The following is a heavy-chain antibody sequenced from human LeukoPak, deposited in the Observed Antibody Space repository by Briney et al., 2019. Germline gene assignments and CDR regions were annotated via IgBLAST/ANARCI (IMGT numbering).Heavy chain of an antibody. Sequence: KSGGSLRLSCVASGLTLDKYWMTWVRQAPGKGLEWVANIRQDGREKDLVDSVKGRFTISRDDATSSVYLQMSSVRVEGTAIYYCARGRFFYGWGMDVWGQGTTVTVS. J-gene: IGHJ6*02. CDR3: ARGRFFYGWGMDV. D-gene: IGHD2/OR15-2a*01. CDR2: IRQDGREK. V-gene: IGHV3-7*03. CDR1: GLTLDKYW.